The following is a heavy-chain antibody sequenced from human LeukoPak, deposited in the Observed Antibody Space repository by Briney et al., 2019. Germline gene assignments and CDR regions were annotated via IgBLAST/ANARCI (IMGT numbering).Heavy chain of an antibody. Sequence: GGSLRLSCAASGFTFSNAWMSWVRQAPGKGLEWVATIKADGSEKYYVDSVRGRFTISRDNAQKSLYLQMNSLRAEDTAVYYCASVTNSDVWGQGTTVIVSS. V-gene: IGHV3-7*01. CDR3: ASVTNSDV. CDR2: IKADGSEK. CDR1: GFTFSNAW. D-gene: IGHD1-1*01. J-gene: IGHJ6*02.